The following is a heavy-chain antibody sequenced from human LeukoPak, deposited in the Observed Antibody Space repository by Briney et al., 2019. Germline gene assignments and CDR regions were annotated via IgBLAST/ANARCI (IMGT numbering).Heavy chain of an antibody. CDR3: ARHVDSSGWYRSYFDY. D-gene: IGHD6-19*01. J-gene: IGHJ4*02. CDR1: GGSISSSSYC. V-gene: IGHV4-39*01. CDR2: ICYTGSA. Sequence: SETLSLTCTVSGGSISSSSYCWGWIRQPPGKGLEWIGSICYTGSAYYNPSLKSRVTVSVDKSKNQFSLKLSSVTAADTAVSYCARHVDSSGWYRSYFDYWGQGTLVTVSS.